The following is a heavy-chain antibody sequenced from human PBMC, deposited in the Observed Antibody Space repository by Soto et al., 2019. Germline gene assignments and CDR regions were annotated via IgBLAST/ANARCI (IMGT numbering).Heavy chain of an antibody. Sequence: GECLKISGKGSGYSFTSYWIGWVRQMPGKGLEWKGIIYPGDSDTRYSPSFQGQVTISADKSISTAYLQWSSLKASDTAMYYCAITAAAGKNCYLQDVSSQGTSVTV. CDR1: GYSFTSYW. V-gene: IGHV5-51*01. CDR2: IYPGDSDT. D-gene: IGHD6-13*01. CDR3: AITAAAGKNCYLQDV. J-gene: IGHJ6*02.